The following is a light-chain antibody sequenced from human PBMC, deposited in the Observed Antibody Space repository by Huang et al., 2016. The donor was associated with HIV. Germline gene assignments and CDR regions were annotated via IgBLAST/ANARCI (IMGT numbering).Light chain of an antibody. V-gene: IGKV3-15*01. CDR3: QHYSNWPPLT. CDR2: GAS. J-gene: IGKJ4*01. Sequence: IILTQSPATLSVSPGEGATLSCMASQSIGTNLAWYQQGPGQAPRLLVYGASTSATVVPVRFSCSGSGTQFNLTLSSRQSEDFATYYCQHYSNWPPLTFGGGTKVDI. CDR1: QSIGTN.